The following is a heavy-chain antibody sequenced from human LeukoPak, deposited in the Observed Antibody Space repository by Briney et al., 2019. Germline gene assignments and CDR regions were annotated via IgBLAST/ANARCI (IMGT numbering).Heavy chain of an antibody. CDR2: IRYDGSNK. Sequence: PGGSLRLSCAASGFTFSSYGMHWVRQAPGKGLEWVAFIRYDGSNKYYADSVKGRFTISRDNSKNTLYLQMNSLRAEDTAVYYCARAQTPISRYYYDSSGLPLGAFDIWGQGTMVTVSS. D-gene: IGHD3-22*01. J-gene: IGHJ3*02. CDR1: GFTFSSYG. CDR3: ARAQTPISRYYYDSSGLPLGAFDI. V-gene: IGHV3-30*02.